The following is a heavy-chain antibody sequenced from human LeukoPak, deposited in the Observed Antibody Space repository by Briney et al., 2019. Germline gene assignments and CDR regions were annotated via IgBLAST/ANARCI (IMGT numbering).Heavy chain of an antibody. D-gene: IGHD2-2*02. CDR1: GASISNSNW. CDR3: ARYQLVYPTNWFDP. CDR2: IYYSGST. V-gene: IGHV4-4*02. J-gene: IGHJ5*02. Sequence: SETLSLTCAVTGASISNSNWWTWVRQPPGKGLEWIGYIYYSGSTYYNPSLKSRVTISVDTSKNQFSLKLSSVTAADTAVYYCARYQLVYPTNWFDPWGQGTLVTVSS.